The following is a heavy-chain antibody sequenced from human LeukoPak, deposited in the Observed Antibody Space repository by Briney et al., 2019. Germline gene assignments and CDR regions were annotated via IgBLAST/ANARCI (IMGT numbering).Heavy chain of an antibody. CDR1: GFTFSSYS. J-gene: IGHJ4*02. V-gene: IGHV3-21*01. Sequence: GGSLRLSCAASGFTFSSYSMNWVRQAPGKGLEWVSSISSSSSYIYYADSVKGRFTISRDNAKISLYLQMNSLRAEDTAVYYCARVEVGANDYWGQGTLVTVSS. CDR2: ISSSSSYI. CDR3: ARVEVGANDY. D-gene: IGHD1-26*01.